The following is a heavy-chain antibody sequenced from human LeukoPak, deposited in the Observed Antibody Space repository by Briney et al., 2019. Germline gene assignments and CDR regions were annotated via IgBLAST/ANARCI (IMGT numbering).Heavy chain of an antibody. D-gene: IGHD4-23*01. Sequence: GASVKVSCKASGYAFSSYYMHWVRQAPGQGLEWVGLINPTGDSTNYAQNFRGRVTMTRDTSTSTVYMDLSSLRSEDTAVYYCARGASGGYFDYWGQGTLVTVSS. J-gene: IGHJ4*02. CDR2: INPTGDST. CDR1: GYAFSSYY. V-gene: IGHV1-46*01. CDR3: ARGASGGYFDY.